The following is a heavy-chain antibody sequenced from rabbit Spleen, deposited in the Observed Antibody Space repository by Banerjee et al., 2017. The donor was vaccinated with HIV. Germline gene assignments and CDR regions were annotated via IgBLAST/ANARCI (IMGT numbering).Heavy chain of an antibody. Sequence: QQQLVESGGGLVKPGASLTLTCKASGFSFSDRDVMCWVRQAPGKGLQWIACINAITGKAVYATWAKGRFTFSKTSSTTVTLQMTSLTAADTATYFCARDPAYSSGSGSAIPYLWGPGTLVTVS. CDR1: GFSFSDRDV. J-gene: IGHJ4*01. CDR2: INAITGKA. V-gene: IGHV1S45*01. CDR3: ARDPAYSSGSGSAIPYL. D-gene: IGHD1-1*01.